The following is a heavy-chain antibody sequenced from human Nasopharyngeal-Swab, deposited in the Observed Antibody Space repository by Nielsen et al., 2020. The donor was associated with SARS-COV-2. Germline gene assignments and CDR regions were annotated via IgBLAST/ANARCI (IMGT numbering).Heavy chain of an antibody. CDR2: ISSSSSYT. D-gene: IGHD3-9*01. CDR3: ARVSYYDILTGYYKGFFDY. J-gene: IGHJ4*02. V-gene: IGHV3-11*06. Sequence: WIRQPPGKGLEWVSNISSSSSYTNYADSVKGRFTISRGNAKNSLYLQMNSLRVEDTAVYYCARVSYYDILTGYYKGFFDYWGQGTLVTVSS.